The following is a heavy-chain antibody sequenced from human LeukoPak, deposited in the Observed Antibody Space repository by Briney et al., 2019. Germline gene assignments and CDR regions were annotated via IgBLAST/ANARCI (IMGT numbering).Heavy chain of an antibody. CDR1: GGSISSYY. J-gene: IGHJ4*02. V-gene: IGHV4-59*01. D-gene: IGHD3-16*01. CDR2: IYYSGST. CDR3: TRGAGWLIDY. Sequence: SETLSLTCTVSGGSISSYYWSWIRQPPGKGLEWIGYIYYSGSTNYNPSLKSRVTISADTSKNQFSLKLNSMTTADTAVYYCTRGAGWLIDYWGQGILVTVSS.